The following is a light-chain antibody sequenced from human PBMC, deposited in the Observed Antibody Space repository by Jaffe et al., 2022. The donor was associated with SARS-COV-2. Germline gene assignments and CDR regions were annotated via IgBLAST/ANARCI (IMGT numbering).Light chain of an antibody. J-gene: IGKJ4*01. V-gene: IGKV3-15*01. CDR2: DVS. CDR1: QSISTN. CDR3: QHYASWPLT. Sequence: EVVMTQSPATLSVSPGGRVTLSCRATQSISTNLAWYQHRPGQAPRLLIYDVSTRATGIPASFSGSGSGTDFTLTISSLQSEDVAVYYCQHYASWPLTFGGGTKVEIK.